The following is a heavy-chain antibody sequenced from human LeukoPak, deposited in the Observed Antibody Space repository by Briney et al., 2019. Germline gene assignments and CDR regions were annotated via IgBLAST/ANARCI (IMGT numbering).Heavy chain of an antibody. Sequence: SGGSLRLSCAASGFTFSSYWMHWVRQAPGKGLEWVSSISTSSSYIYYADSVKGRFTISRDNAKNSLYLQMNSLRAEDTAVYYCARVPRSNWNEYWGQGTLVTVSS. CDR2: ISTSSSYI. V-gene: IGHV3-21*06. D-gene: IGHD1-1*01. CDR3: ARVPRSNWNEY. J-gene: IGHJ4*02. CDR1: GFTFSSYW.